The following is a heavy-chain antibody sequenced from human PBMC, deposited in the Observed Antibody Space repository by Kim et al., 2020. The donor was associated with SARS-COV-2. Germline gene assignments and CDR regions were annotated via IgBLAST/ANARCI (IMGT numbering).Heavy chain of an antibody. CDR2: TRNKANSYTT. Sequence: LSLTCAASGFTFSDHYMDWVRPAPGKGLEWVVRTRNKANSYTTEYAASVKGRFTISRDDSKNSLYLQMNSLKTEDTAVYYCAMGAGPLDPWGQGTLVTVSS. J-gene: IGHJ5*02. V-gene: IGHV3-72*01. CDR1: GFTFSDHY. CDR3: AMGAGPLDP.